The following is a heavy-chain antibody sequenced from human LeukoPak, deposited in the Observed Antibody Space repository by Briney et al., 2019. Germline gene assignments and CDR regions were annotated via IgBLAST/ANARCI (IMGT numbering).Heavy chain of an antibody. Sequence: ASVKVSCKASGYTFTSYYMHWVRQAPGEGLEWMGIINPSGGSTSYAQKFQGRVTMTRDTSTSTVYMELSSLRSEDTAVYYCARDILPSYSGYDRTLPDSWGQGTLVTVSS. CDR3: ARDILPSYSGYDRTLPDS. CDR1: GYTFTSYY. J-gene: IGHJ4*02. CDR2: INPSGGST. V-gene: IGHV1-46*01. D-gene: IGHD5-12*01.